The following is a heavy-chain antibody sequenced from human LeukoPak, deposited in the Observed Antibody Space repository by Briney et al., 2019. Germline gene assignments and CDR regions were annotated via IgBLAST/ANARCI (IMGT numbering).Heavy chain of an antibody. V-gene: IGHV4-34*01. Sequence: SETLSLTCAVYGGSFSGYYWSWIRQPPGKGLERVGEINHSGSTNYNPSLKSGVTISVDTSKNHFSLRLSSVTAADTAVYYCARSPSGGGKDAFDIWGQGTMVTVSS. D-gene: IGHD2-2*01. J-gene: IGHJ3*02. CDR1: GGSFSGYY. CDR2: INHSGST. CDR3: ARSPSGGGKDAFDI.